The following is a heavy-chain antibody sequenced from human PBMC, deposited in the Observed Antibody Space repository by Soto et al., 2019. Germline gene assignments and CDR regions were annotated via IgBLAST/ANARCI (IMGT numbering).Heavy chain of an antibody. Sequence: QITLKESGPTLVKPTQTLTLTCSFSGFSLSTSGVGVGWIRQPPGTALELLALIYWDDDKRYSSSLKSRLIITKDTSKNQVVLTMTIMDPVDTATYYCAHSDEIGGPCDYWCQGTLVTVSS. CDR3: AHSDEIGGPCDY. J-gene: IGHJ4*02. CDR1: GFSLSTSGVG. D-gene: IGHD3-16*01. CDR2: IYWDDDK. V-gene: IGHV2-5*02.